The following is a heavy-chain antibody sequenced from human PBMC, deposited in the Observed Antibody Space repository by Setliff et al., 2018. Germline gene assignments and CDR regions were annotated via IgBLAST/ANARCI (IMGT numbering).Heavy chain of an antibody. CDR3: ASRANFRSGSGISITAPDDAFDI. Sequence: GASVKVSCKASGGTFSSYAISWVRQAPGQGLEWMGRIIPIFGTANYAQKFQGRVTITADESTSTAYMELSSLRSEDTTVYYCASRANFRSGSGISITAPDDAFDIWGQGTMVTVSS. CDR1: GGTFSSYA. V-gene: IGHV1-69*13. CDR2: IIPIFGTA. D-gene: IGHD3-10*01. J-gene: IGHJ3*02.